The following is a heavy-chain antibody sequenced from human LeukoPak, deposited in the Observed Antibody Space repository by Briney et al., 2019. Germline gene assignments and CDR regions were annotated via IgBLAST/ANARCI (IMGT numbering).Heavy chain of an antibody. D-gene: IGHD2-2*01. CDR3: AKYPYEYYFDY. J-gene: IGHJ4*02. CDR2: INPNSGDT. CDR1: GYTFTGYY. Sequence: GASVKVSCKASGYTFTGYYMHWVRQAPGQGLEWMGWINPNSGDTNYAQKFQGRVTMTRDTSIRTAYMELSGLRSDDTAVYYCAKYPYEYYFDYWGQGTLVTVSS. V-gene: IGHV1-2*02.